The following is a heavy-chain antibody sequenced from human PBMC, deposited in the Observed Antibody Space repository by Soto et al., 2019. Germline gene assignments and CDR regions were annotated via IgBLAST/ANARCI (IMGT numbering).Heavy chain of an antibody. Sequence: GGSLRLSCAASGFTFSGSAMHWVRQASGKGLEWVGRIRSKANRYATAYATTVKGRFNIYRDDSKNTAYLQMNSLKTEETAEDYGTSHPDSVVVPAAAYYYNYMDVWGQGTTVTVSS. J-gene: IGHJ6*03. CDR1: GFTFSGSA. CDR2: IRSKANRYAT. V-gene: IGHV3-73*01. CDR3: TSHPDSVVVPAAAYYYNYMDV. D-gene: IGHD2-2*01.